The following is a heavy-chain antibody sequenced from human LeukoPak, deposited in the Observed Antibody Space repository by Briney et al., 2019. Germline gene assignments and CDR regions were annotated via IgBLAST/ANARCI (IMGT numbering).Heavy chain of an antibody. CDR3: AKEKTYSSSWSYYYYGMDV. CDR2: ISYDGSYK. Sequence: PGRSLRLSCAASGFTFSSYGMHWVRQVPGKGLEWVAVISYDGSYKYSADSVKGRFTISRDNSKSTLYLRMNSLRAEDTAVYYCAKEKTYSSSWSYYYYGMDVWGKGTTVTVSS. D-gene: IGHD6-13*01. CDR1: GFTFSSYG. J-gene: IGHJ6*04. V-gene: IGHV3-30*18.